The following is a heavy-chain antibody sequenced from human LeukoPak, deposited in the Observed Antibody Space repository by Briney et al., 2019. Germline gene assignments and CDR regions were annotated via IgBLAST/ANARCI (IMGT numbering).Heavy chain of an antibody. Sequence: SETLSLTCAVYGGSFSGYYWSWIRQPPGKGREGIGEINHSGSTNYNPSLKSRVTISVDTSKNQFSLKLSSVTAADTAVYYCARVATIFGVAQGYFDYWGQGTLVTVSS. D-gene: IGHD3-3*01. CDR2: INHSGST. V-gene: IGHV4-34*01. CDR3: ARVATIFGVAQGYFDY. CDR1: GGSFSGYY. J-gene: IGHJ4*02.